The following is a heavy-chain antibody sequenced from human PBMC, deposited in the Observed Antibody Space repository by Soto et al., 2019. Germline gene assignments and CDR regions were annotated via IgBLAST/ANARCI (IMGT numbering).Heavy chain of an antibody. CDR3: AHSTTTVTWWLDP. D-gene: IGHD4-17*01. J-gene: IGHJ5*02. Sequence: QITLKESGPTLVKPTQTLTLTCTFSGFSLTTSGVGVGWIRQPPGKALEWLALIYWDDDKLYGPSLKSRLTNTNEAAKSQVLLTITKIDPADTDTYFCAHSTTTVTWWLDPRGQGTLVTVSS. CDR1: GFSLTTSGVG. V-gene: IGHV2-5*05. CDR2: IYWDDDK.